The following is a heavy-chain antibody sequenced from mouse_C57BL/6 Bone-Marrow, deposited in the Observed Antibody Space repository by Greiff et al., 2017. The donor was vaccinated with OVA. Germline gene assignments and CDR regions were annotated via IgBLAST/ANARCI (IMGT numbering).Heavy chain of an antibody. D-gene: IGHD1-3*01. CDR3: ARHEVSGGFAD. CDR2: FYPGSGSI. J-gene: IGHJ3*01. V-gene: IGHV1-62-2*01. Sequence: VKLMESGAELVKPGASVKLSCKASGYTFTEYTIHWVKQRSGQGLEWIGWFYPGSGSIKYTEKFKDKATLTEAKSSSTVYMELSRLTSEDTAVYFCARHEVSGGFADWGQGTLVTVSA. CDR1: GYTFTEYT.